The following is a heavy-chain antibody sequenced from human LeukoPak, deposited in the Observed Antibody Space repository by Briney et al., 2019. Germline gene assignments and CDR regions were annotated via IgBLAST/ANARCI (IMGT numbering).Heavy chain of an antibody. CDR1: GGSFSGYY. J-gene: IGHJ4*02. V-gene: IGHV4-34*01. D-gene: IGHD5-24*01. Sequence: SETLSLTCAVYGGSFSGYYWSWIRQPPGKGLEWIGEINHSGSTNYNPSLKSRVTISVDTSKNQFSLELSSVTAADTAVYYCARGLRWLQFGVDYWGQGTLVTVSS. CDR3: ARGLRWLQFGVDY. CDR2: INHSGST.